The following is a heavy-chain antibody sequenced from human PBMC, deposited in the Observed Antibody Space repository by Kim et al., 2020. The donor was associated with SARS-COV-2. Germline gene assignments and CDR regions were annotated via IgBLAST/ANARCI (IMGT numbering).Heavy chain of an antibody. Sequence: KSRVTISVDTSKNQFSLKLSSVTAADTAVYYCARAEIGYCSAGSCYPFDHWGQGTLVTVSS. V-gene: IGHV4-39*07. D-gene: IGHD2-15*01. J-gene: IGHJ4*02. CDR3: ARAEIGYCSAGSCYPFDH.